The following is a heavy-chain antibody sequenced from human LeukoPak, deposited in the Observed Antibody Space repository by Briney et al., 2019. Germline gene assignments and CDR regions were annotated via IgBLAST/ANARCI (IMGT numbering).Heavy chain of an antibody. D-gene: IGHD1/OR15-1a*01. CDR1: GFTFSNNG. CDR2: IWYDGSNK. CDR3: AGTKATRGFLDY. Sequence: GGSLRLSCAASGFTFSNNGMHWVRQAPGKGLEWVAVIWYDGSNKYYADSVKGRFTISRDNSKNTLYLQMNSLRAEDTAVYYCAGTKATRGFLDYWGQGTLVTVSS. J-gene: IGHJ4*02. V-gene: IGHV3-33*01.